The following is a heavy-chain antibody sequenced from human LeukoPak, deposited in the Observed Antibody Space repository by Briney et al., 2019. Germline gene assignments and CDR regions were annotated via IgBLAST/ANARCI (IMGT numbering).Heavy chain of an antibody. CDR1: GFTFSDYA. V-gene: IGHV3-49*04. CDR3: TRGTMRTGYYIYYYYYMDV. CDR2: IRSSASGGTT. Sequence: GGSLRLSCTASGFTFSDYAMTWVRQAPGMRLEWVGFIRSSASGGTTLYAASVNGRFTISRDDSKSIAYLQMNSLKTEDTAVYYCTRGTMRTGYYIYYYYYMDVWGKGTTVTVSS. J-gene: IGHJ6*03. D-gene: IGHD3/OR15-3a*01.